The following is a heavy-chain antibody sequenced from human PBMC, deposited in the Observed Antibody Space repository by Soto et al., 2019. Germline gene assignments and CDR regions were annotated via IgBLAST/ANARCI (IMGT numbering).Heavy chain of an antibody. CDR3: ARGQRFSDWFDP. CDR1: GGTISGYY. J-gene: IGHJ5*02. Sequence: QVQLQESGPGLVKPSETLSLNCTVTGGTISGYYWTWIRQSAVGGLEWIGRIYSSGSTKYNPSLKSRVTISLDTSMNHFSLRLSSVTAADTAVYYCARGQRFSDWFDPWGQGTLVTVSS. CDR2: IYSSGST. V-gene: IGHV4-4*07. D-gene: IGHD3-3*01.